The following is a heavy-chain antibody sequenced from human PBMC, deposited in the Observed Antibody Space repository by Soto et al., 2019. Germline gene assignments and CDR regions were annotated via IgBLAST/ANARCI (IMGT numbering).Heavy chain of an antibody. J-gene: IGHJ4*02. CDR3: ARTIVSGGDSYIDY. V-gene: IGHV4-59*01. CDR1: GGSISSYY. Sequence: PSETLSLTCTVSGGSISSYYWSWIRQPPGKGLECIGYIYYSGSTNYNPSLKSRVTISVDTSKNQFSLKLSSVTAADTAMYYCARTIVSGGDSYIDYWGQGTLVTVYS. CDR2: IYYSGST. D-gene: IGHD2-21*02.